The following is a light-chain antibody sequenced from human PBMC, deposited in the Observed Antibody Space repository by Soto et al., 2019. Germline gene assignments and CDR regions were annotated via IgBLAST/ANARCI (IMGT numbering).Light chain of an antibody. CDR3: QQYGTAPYT. CDR2: AVS. Sequence: EIVLTQSPGTLSLSPGERATLSCRTSQSVSSSFLAWYQHKPGQPPRLLIFAVSKRPSGITDKFSGSGSGTDFTLTISRLEPEDVAVYYCQQYGTAPYTFGQGTKLEIK. CDR1: QSVSSSF. J-gene: IGKJ2*01. V-gene: IGKV3-20*01.